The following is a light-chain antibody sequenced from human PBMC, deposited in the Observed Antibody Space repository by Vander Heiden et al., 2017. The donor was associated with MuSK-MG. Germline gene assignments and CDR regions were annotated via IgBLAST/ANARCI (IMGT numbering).Light chain of an antibody. V-gene: IGKV1-27*01. CDR1: QDMKNY. J-gene: IGKJ3*01. Sequence: DVQRSQSPSSLSASVGGRVTITCRASQDMKNYLAWYQQNPGKVPKLLIYVASTLQSGVPSRFSGSGSGTDFTLTISVLQPEDVATYYCQGYNSAPSATFGPGTKVDIK. CDR3: QGYNSAPSAT. CDR2: VAS.